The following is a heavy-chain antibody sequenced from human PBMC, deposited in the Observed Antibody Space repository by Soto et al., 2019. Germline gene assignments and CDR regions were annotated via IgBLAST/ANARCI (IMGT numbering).Heavy chain of an antibody. CDR1: GYSLTSYW. Sequence: XESLMISCKGCGYSLTSYWIGWVRQMPGKGLEWMGNIYPDDSDPRYSPSIQGQDTSSDDKANSTAYLQWSSLKASDTAMYYCARLGTAMGADAFDIWGQGTMVTVSS. CDR2: IYPDDSDP. CDR3: ARLGTAMGADAFDI. D-gene: IGHD5-18*01. V-gene: IGHV5-51*01. J-gene: IGHJ3*02.